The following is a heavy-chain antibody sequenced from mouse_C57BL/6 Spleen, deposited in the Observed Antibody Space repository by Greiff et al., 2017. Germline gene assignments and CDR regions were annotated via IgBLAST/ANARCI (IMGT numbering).Heavy chain of an antibody. D-gene: IGHD2-3*01. CDR3: ASDDDYNGEYYFDY. CDR2: ISAGGSYT. Sequence: EVKLQESGGGLVKPGASLKLSCAASGFTFSSYAMSWVRQTPEKRLEWVGTISAGGSYTYYPDNVKGRFTITRDNATNTLYLQMSHLKSEDTAMYYCASDDDYNGEYYFDYWGQGTSLTVSS. V-gene: IGHV5-4*03. CDR1: GFTFSSYA. J-gene: IGHJ2*02.